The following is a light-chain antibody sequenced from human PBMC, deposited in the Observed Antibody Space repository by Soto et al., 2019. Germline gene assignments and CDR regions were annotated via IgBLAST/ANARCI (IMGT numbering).Light chain of an antibody. CDR3: MQALQTPYT. J-gene: IGKJ2*01. Sequence: DIVMTQSPLSLPVTPGEPASISCRSSQSLLHSYGNHFLDWYLQKPGQSPQLLIYWGSNRASGVPDRFSGSGSGTVFTLKISRVEAEDVGVYYCMQALQTPYTFGQGTKLEI. CDR1: QSLLHSYGNHF. V-gene: IGKV2-28*01. CDR2: WGS.